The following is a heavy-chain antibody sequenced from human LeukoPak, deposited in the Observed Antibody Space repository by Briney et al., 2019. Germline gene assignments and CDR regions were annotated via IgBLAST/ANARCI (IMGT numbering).Heavy chain of an antibody. CDR1: GFTLSSYA. J-gene: IGHJ1*01. CDR3: AKDHVANDILTGYYWYFQH. D-gene: IGHD3-9*01. Sequence: PGGSLRLSCAASGFTLSSYAMHWVRQAPGKGLEYVSAISSNGGSTYYANSVKGRFTISRDNSKNTLYLQMGSLRAEDMAVYYCAKDHVANDILTGYYWYFQHWGQGTLVTVSS. V-gene: IGHV3-64*01. CDR2: ISSNGGST.